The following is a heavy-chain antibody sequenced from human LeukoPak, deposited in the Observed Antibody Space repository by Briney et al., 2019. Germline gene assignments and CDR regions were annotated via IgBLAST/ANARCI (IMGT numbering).Heavy chain of an antibody. V-gene: IGHV4-31*03. J-gene: IGHJ4*02. CDR3: ARVRIVGATPFDY. D-gene: IGHD1-26*01. CDR2: IYYSGST. Sequence: SETLSLTCTVSGGSISSSSYYWSWIRQHPGKGLEWIGYIYYSGSTYYNPSLKSRVTISVDTSKNQFSPKLSSVTAADTAVYYCARVRIVGATPFDYWGQGTLVTVSS. CDR1: GGSISSSSYY.